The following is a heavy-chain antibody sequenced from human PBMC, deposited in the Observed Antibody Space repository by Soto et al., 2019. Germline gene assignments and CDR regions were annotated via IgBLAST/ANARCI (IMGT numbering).Heavy chain of an antibody. D-gene: IGHD3-22*01. CDR2: ISYGGGTT. V-gene: IGHV3-23*01. J-gene: IGHJ4*02. CDR1: EFTFSNYA. Sequence: PGGSLRLYCATSEFTFSNYAMSWVRQAPGKGLEWVSAISYGGGTTYYADSVKGRFTISRDNSKNTLYLQMNSLRAEDTAVYYCAKNPGYYYDSTGYHFDYWGQGT. CDR3: AKNPGYYYDSTGYHFDY.